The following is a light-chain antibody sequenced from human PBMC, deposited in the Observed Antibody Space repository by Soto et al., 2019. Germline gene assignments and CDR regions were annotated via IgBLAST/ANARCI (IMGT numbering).Light chain of an antibody. CDR2: DDT. V-gene: IGLV2-23*01. CDR1: STDVGNYNL. J-gene: IGLJ3*02. CDR3: CSYAGSTTYVL. Sequence: QSALTQPASVSGSPGQSITISCTGTSTDVGNYNLVSWYQHHPGKAPKLMIYDDTKRPSGVSNRFSGSKSGNMASLTISGLQAEDEADYHCCSYAGSTTYVLFGGGTKLTVL.